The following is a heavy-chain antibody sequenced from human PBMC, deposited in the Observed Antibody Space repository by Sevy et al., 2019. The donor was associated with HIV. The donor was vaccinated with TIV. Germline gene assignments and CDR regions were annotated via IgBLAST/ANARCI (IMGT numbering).Heavy chain of an antibody. D-gene: IGHD3-10*01. V-gene: IGHV4-39*01. Sequence: SETLSLTCTVSGGSISSSSYYWGWIRQPPGKGLEWIGSIYYSGSTYYNPSLKSRVTISVDTSKNQFYLKLSSVTAAETAVYYCARYQSYYYGSGSYRPNDAFDIWGQGTMVTVSS. J-gene: IGHJ3*02. CDR1: GGSISSSSYY. CDR2: IYYSGST. CDR3: ARYQSYYYGSGSYRPNDAFDI.